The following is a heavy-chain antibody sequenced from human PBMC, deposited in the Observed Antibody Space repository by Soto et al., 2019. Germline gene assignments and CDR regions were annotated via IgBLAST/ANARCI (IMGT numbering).Heavy chain of an antibody. CDR2: ISGSGGST. D-gene: IGHD6-19*01. V-gene: IGHV3-23*01. CDR1: GFTFSSYA. Sequence: GGSLRLSCAASGFTFSSYAMSWVRQSPGKGLEWVSAISGSGGSTYYADSVKGRFTISRDNSKNTLYLQMNSLRAEDTAVYYCAKDRVLMSSGWYTTDAFDIWGQGTMVTVSS. J-gene: IGHJ3*02. CDR3: AKDRVLMSSGWYTTDAFDI.